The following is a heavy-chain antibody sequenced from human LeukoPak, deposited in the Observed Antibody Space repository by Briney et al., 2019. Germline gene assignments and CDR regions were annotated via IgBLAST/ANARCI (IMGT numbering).Heavy chain of an antibody. Sequence: GRSLRLSCAASGFTFSSYGMHWVRQAPGKGLEWVAVISYDGSNKYYADSVKGRFTISRDNSKNTLYLQMNSLRAEDTAVYYCARDRTGGSGSYSFDYWGQGTLVTVSS. D-gene: IGHD3-10*01. J-gene: IGHJ4*02. CDR1: GFTFSSYG. CDR2: ISYDGSNK. V-gene: IGHV3-30*03. CDR3: ARDRTGGSGSYSFDY.